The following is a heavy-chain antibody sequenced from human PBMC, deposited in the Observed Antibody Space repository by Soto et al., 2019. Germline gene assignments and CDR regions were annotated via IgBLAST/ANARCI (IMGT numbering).Heavy chain of an antibody. D-gene: IGHD4-4*01. Sequence: SETLSLTGTVSGGSISSCYWSWIRQPPRKGLEWIGYIYYSGSTNYNPSLKSRVTISVDTSKNQFSLKLSSVTAADTAVYYCARDLRSRLYSNYDNWFDPWGQGTLVTVSS. V-gene: IGHV4-59*01. CDR1: GGSISSCY. J-gene: IGHJ5*02. CDR3: ARDLRSRLYSNYDNWFDP. CDR2: IYYSGST.